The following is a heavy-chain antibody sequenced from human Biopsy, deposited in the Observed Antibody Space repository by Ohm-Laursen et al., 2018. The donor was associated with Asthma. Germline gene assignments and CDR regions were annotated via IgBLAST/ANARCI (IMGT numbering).Heavy chain of an antibody. V-gene: IGHV4-39*01. J-gene: IGHJ4*02. CDR2: MYHSGSP. CDR3: VRHQYSSSWSTFDY. CDR1: GGSITSSSYY. D-gene: IGHD3-22*01. Sequence: VTLSLTCTVSGGSITSSSYYWGWIRRPPGKGMEWIGSMYHSGSPYYHPPLKSRHTISVDTSKTQLSLKMSSLTAADTAVYFCVRHQYSSSWSTFDYWGQGALVTVSS.